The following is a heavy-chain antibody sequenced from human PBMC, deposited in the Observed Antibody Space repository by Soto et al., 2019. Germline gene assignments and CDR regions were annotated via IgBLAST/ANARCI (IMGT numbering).Heavy chain of an antibody. CDR2: IYHSGTT. D-gene: IGHD2-15*01. CDR1: GDSIISGYH. CDR3: AKQVRSDGPGDS. Sequence: SETLSLTCAVSGDSIISGYHWAFIRQPPGKGLEWVASIYHSGTTYYNPSMQGRVTISVDTSTSTAYLQWSSLRASDTGIYYCAKQVRSDGPGDSWGQGTLVTVSS. V-gene: IGHV4-38-2*01. J-gene: IGHJ5*01.